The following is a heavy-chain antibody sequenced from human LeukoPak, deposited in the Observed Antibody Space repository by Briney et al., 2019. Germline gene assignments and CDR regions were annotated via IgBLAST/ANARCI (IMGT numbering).Heavy chain of an antibody. Sequence: SETLSLTCSVSGGSISSHHWSWIRQPPGKGLEWIGYIFYSGSTKYNPSLKSRVTISVDTSKNQFSLKLSFVTAADTAVYYCARGGTTVTPGLLWFDPWGQGTLVTVSS. V-gene: IGHV4-59*11. CDR2: IFYSGST. D-gene: IGHD4-17*01. J-gene: IGHJ5*02. CDR1: GGSISSHH. CDR3: ARGGTTVTPGLLWFDP.